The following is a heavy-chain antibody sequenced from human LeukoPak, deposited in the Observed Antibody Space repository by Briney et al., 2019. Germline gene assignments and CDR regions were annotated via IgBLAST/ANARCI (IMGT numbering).Heavy chain of an antibody. D-gene: IGHD3-10*01. Sequence: SETLSLTCTVSGGSISGYYWSWIRQPAGKGPEWIGSIYARGSTNYNPSLNSRVTMSVDTSKNQFSLELSSVTAADTAVYYCAGDREGVVIFDYWGQGTLVTVSS. V-gene: IGHV4-4*07. CDR1: GGSISGYY. CDR2: IYARGST. J-gene: IGHJ4*02. CDR3: AGDREGVVIFDY.